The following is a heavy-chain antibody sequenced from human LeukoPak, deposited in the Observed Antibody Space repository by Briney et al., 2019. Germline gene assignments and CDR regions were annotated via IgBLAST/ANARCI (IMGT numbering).Heavy chain of an antibody. V-gene: IGHV4-34*01. Sequence: SETLSLTCAVYGGSFSGYYWSWIRQPPGKGLEWIGEINHSGSTNYNPSLKSRVTISVDTSKNQFSLKLSSVTAADTAVYYRARGLRIQLWLNWGQGTLVTVSS. J-gene: IGHJ4*02. CDR2: INHSGST. D-gene: IGHD5-18*01. CDR3: ARGLRIQLWLN. CDR1: GGSFSGYY.